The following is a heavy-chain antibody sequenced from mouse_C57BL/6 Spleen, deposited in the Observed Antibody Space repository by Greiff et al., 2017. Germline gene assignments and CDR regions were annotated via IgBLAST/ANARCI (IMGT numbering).Heavy chain of an antibody. V-gene: IGHV1-9*01. J-gene: IGHJ4*01. CDR1: GYTFTSYG. Sequence: LVESGAELVRPGASVKLSCKASGYTFTSYGISWVKQRPGQGLEWIGEILPGSGSTNYNEKFKGKATFTADTSSNTAYLQLSSLTTEDSAIYYCARLITTDSYAMDYWGQGTSVTVSS. D-gene: IGHD1-1*01. CDR2: ILPGSGST. CDR3: ARLITTDSYAMDY.